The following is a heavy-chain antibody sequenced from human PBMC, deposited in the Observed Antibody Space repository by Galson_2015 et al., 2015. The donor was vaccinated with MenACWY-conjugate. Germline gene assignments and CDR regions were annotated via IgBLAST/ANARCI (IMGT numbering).Heavy chain of an antibody. V-gene: IGHV1-18*01. CDR2: ISTYNGNA. J-gene: IGHJ4*02. Sequence: SVKVSCKAAGYTFTNFGITWVRKAPGQGLEWMGWISTYNGNANYAQKVRDRVMMTTDTSTNTVHMELESLTSDDTAVYFCARDPIGRHDSSSWFWIDWGQGTPVTVSS. D-gene: IGHD6-13*01. CDR1: GYTFTNFG. CDR3: ARDPIGRHDSSSWFWID.